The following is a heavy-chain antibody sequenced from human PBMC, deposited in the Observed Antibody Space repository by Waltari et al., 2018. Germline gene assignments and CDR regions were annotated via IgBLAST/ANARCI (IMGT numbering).Heavy chain of an antibody. CDR2: IYPGDSER. CDR3: ARRREQYYGYGMDV. CDR1: GYRFSSYW. V-gene: IGHV5-51*03. Sequence: EVQLVQSGAEVKKPGESLKISCTGSGYRFSSYWIGWVLKMPGKGLDWMGIIYPGDSERRYSPSFQGQVTISVDKSISTAYLQWSSLKTSDSAIYYCARRREQYYGYGMDVWGQGTTVTVSS. J-gene: IGHJ6*01. D-gene: IGHD6-13*01.